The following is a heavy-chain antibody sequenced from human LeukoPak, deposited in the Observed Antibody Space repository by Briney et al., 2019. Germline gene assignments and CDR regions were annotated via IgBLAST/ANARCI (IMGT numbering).Heavy chain of an antibody. V-gene: IGHV3-9*01. CDR1: GFTFDDYA. CDR3: AKGVRRYCSSTSCNYFDY. CDR2: ISWNSGSI. D-gene: IGHD2-2*01. J-gene: IGHJ4*02. Sequence: PGGSLRLSCAASGFTFDDYAMHWVRQAPGKGLEWVSGISWNSGSIGYADSVKGRFTISRDNAKNSLYLQMNSLRAEATALYYCAKGVRRYCSSTSCNYFDYWGQGTLVTVSS.